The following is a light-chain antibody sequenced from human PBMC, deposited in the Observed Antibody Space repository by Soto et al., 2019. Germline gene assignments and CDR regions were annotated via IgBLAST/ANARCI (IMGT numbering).Light chain of an antibody. CDR1: QSISSK. Sequence: EIVMTQSPATLSVSPGERATLSCRASQSISSKLGWYQQRPGQAPRLLIYGASTRATGVPARFSGSGSGTEFTLTISSLQSEDSAAYYCQQYNSWTTITFGQGTRLEIQ. J-gene: IGKJ5*01. CDR2: GAS. CDR3: QQYNSWTTIT. V-gene: IGKV3-15*01.